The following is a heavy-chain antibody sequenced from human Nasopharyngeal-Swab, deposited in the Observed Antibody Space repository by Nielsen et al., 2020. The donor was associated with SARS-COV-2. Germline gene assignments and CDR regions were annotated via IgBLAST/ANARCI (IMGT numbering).Heavy chain of an antibody. V-gene: IGHV4-39*01. J-gene: IGHJ5*02. D-gene: IGHD3-22*01. CDR1: GDSSSSNSYY. CDR3: ASYYYDSSDYSYWFDP. CDR2: FSYSGTT. Sequence: SETLSLTCTVSGDSSSSNSYYWDWIRQSPGKGLEWIGSFSYSGTTYFNPSLKSRVTISVDTSKNQFSVKLSSVTAADTAVYYCASYYYDSSDYSYWFDPWGQGTLVTVSS.